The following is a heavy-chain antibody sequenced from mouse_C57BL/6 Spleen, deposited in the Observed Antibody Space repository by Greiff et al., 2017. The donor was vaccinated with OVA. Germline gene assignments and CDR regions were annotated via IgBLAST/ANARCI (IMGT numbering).Heavy chain of an antibody. CDR2: ISSGSSTI. CDR1: GFTFSDYG. V-gene: IGHV5-17*01. Sequence: EVQLMESGGGLVKPGGSLKLSCAASGFTFSDYGMHWVRQAPEKGLEWVAYISSGSSTIYYADTVKGRFTISRDNAKNTLFLQMTSLRSEDTAMYYCATDYDPGYFDVWGTGTTVTVSS. D-gene: IGHD2-4*01. CDR3: ATDYDPGYFDV. J-gene: IGHJ1*03.